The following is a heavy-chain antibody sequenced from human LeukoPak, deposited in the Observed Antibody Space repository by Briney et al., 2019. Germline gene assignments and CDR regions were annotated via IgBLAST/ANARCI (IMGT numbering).Heavy chain of an antibody. J-gene: IGHJ4*02. CDR1: GYTFISYG. Sequence: GASVKVSCKASGYTFISYGISWVRQAPGQGLEWMGWINTNTGNPTYAQGFTGRFVFSLDTSVSTAYLQISSLKAGDTAVYYCARDKYGEGRLGELPQSWGYYFDYWGQGTLVTVSS. CDR2: INTNTGNP. CDR3: ARDKYGEGRLGELPQSWGYYFDY. V-gene: IGHV7-4-1*02. D-gene: IGHD3-16*01.